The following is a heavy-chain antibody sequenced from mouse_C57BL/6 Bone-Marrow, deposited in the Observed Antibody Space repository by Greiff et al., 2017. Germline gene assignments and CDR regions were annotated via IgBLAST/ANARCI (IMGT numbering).Heavy chain of an antibody. Sequence: EVQLQESGAELVRPGASVKLSCTASGFNIKDDYMHWVKQRPEQGLEWSGWIDPENGDTEYASKFQGKATITADTSSNTAYLQLSSLTSEDTAVYYCTTWAPFAYWGQGTLVTVSA. V-gene: IGHV14-4*01. CDR1: GFNIKDDY. CDR2: IDPENGDT. J-gene: IGHJ3*01. CDR3: TTWAPFAY.